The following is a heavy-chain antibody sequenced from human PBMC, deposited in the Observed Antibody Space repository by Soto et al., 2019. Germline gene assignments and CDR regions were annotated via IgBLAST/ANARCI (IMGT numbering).Heavy chain of an antibody. CDR3: ARGRGTNYDFWSASGGAFDI. CDR2: IWYDGSNK. D-gene: IGHD3-3*01. V-gene: IGHV3-33*01. CDR1: GFTFSSYG. Sequence: GGSLRLSCAASGFTFSSYGMHWVRQAPGKGLEWVAVIWYDGSNKYYADSVKGRFTISRDNSKNTLYLQMNSLRAEDTAVYYCARGRGTNYDFWSASGGAFDIWGQGTMVTVSS. J-gene: IGHJ3*02.